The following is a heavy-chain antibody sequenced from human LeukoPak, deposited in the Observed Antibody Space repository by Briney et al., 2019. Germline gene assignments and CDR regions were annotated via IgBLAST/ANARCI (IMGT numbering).Heavy chain of an antibody. CDR2: ISYSGST. V-gene: IGHV4-30-4*01. J-gene: IGHJ5*02. Sequence: SQTLSLTCTVSGGSISSADYYWSWIRQPPGKGLEWIGYISYSGSTYYNPSLKSRFTISVDTSKNQFSLKLSSVTAADTAVYYSAREGAKGVGSGYCSSTSCYRWFDPWGQGTLVTVSS. CDR3: AREGAKGVGSGYCSSTSCYRWFDP. CDR1: GGSISSADYY. D-gene: IGHD2-2*03.